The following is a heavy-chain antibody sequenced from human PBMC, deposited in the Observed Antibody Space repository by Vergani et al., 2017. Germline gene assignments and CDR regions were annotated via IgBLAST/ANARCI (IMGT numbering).Heavy chain of an antibody. CDR3: AKEVCCTGNCDGWNHLYV. D-gene: IGHD1-1*01. Sequence: EVQPVESGGGLVQPGGSLRLSCTVSGFTFSSNDFHWVRQTAGKGLEWVSSIGVDGDRYYSDSVKGRFTISRDNGQSYLYLDMDNLRVEDTAVYFCAKEVCCTGNCDGWNHLYVWGEGTSVTVSS. V-gene: IGHV3-13*01. CDR2: IGVDGDR. CDR1: GFTFSSND. J-gene: IGHJ6*04.